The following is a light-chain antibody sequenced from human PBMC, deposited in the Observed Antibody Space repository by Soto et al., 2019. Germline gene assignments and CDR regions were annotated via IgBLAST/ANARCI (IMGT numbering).Light chain of an antibody. Sequence: DIQMTQSPSSLSASIGDRVTITCRASQSISSYLNWYQQKQGKAPNLLIYAASNLQSGVPSRFSGSGSGTDFTLTISSLQPEDFATYYCQQSYSTPYTFGQGTKLEIE. CDR2: AAS. J-gene: IGKJ2*01. CDR3: QQSYSTPYT. CDR1: QSISSY. V-gene: IGKV1-39*01.